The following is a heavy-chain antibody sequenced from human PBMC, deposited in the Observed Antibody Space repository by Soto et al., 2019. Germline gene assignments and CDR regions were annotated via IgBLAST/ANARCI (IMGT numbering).Heavy chain of an antibody. V-gene: IGHV1-69*13. Sequence: ASVKVSCKASGGTFSSYPISWVRQAPGQGLEWMGGINPIFGTANYAQKFQGRVTITADESTSTAYMELSSLRSEDTAVYYCARGLRYYGMDVWGQGTTVTVSS. CDR2: INPIFGTA. CDR3: ARGLRYYGMDV. D-gene: IGHD3-22*01. CDR1: GGTFSSYP. J-gene: IGHJ6*02.